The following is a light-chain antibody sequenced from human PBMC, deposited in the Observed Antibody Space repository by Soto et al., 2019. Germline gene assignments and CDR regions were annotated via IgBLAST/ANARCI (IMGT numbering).Light chain of an antibody. CDR1: QSVSSN. CDR2: GAS. J-gene: IGKJ1*01. V-gene: IGKV3-15*01. CDR3: QQYNNWPHWT. Sequence: EIVMTQSPATLSVSPGERATLSCRASQSVSSNLAWYQQKPGQAPRLLIYGASTRATGVPARFSGSGSGTEFTLTISSLQSEDFVVYYCQQYNNWPHWTFGQGTKVEI.